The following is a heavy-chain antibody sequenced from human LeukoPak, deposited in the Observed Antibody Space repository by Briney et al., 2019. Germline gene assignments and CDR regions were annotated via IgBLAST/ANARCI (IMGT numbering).Heavy chain of an antibody. D-gene: IGHD5-12*01. V-gene: IGHV4-31*03. Sequence: PSETLSLTCTVSGGSVSSGNYYWSWIRQHPGKGLEWIGYIYYSGSTYYNPSLKSRVTISVDTSKNQFSLKLSSVTAADTAVYYCAREGDSGYARGTHYFDYWGQGTLVTVSS. CDR3: AREGDSGYARGTHYFDY. J-gene: IGHJ4*02. CDR1: GGSVSSGNYY. CDR2: IYYSGST.